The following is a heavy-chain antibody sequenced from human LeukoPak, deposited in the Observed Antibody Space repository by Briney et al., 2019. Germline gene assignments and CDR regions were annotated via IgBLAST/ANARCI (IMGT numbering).Heavy chain of an antibody. Sequence: PSETLSLTCTVSGGSISSYYWNWIRQPPGKGLEWIGYIYYSGSTNYNPSLKSRVTISVDTSKNQFSLNLTSVTAADTAVYYCARALVTEGYYFDYWGQGTLVTVSS. CDR3: ARALVTEGYYFDY. CDR1: GGSISSYY. D-gene: IGHD2-21*02. J-gene: IGHJ4*02. V-gene: IGHV4-59*01. CDR2: IYYSGST.